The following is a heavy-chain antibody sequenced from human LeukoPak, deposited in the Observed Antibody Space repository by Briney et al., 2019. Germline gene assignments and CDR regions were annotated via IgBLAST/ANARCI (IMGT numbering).Heavy chain of an antibody. CDR3: ARDLHYYDSSGYYQRTKYYYYMDV. CDR1: GYTFTGYY. Sequence: ASVKVSCKASGYTFTGYYMHWVRQAPGQGLEWMGWINPNSGGTNYAQKFQGRVTMTRDTSISTAYMELSRLRSDDTAVYYCARDLHYYDSSGYYQRTKYYYYMDVWGKGTTVTVSS. V-gene: IGHV1-2*02. CDR2: INPNSGGT. J-gene: IGHJ6*03. D-gene: IGHD3-22*01.